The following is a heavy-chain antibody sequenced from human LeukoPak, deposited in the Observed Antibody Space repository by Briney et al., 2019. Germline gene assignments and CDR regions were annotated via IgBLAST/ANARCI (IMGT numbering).Heavy chain of an antibody. CDR2: IIPIFGTA. Sequence: SVKVSCKASGGTFSRYAIRWVRQAPGQGLEWMGGIIPIFGTANYAQKFQGSVTITTDESTSAAYMELSSLRSEDTAVYYCARVGQLGAYFDYWGQGTLVTVSS. V-gene: IGHV1-69*05. D-gene: IGHD1-1*01. CDR3: ARVGQLGAYFDY. CDR1: GGTFSRYA. J-gene: IGHJ4*02.